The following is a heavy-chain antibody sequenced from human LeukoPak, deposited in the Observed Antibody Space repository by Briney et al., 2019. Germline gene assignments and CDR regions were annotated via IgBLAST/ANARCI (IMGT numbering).Heavy chain of an antibody. CDR1: GGSINNYY. CDR3: ARGRYCSADICSGGDAFDI. J-gene: IGHJ3*02. Sequence: TSETLSLTCTVSGGSINNYYWSWLRQPAGKGLEWIGRIYTRGSTNYNPSLKSRVTMSVDTSKNQFSLKLSSVTAADTAVYYCARGRYCSADICSGGDAFDIWGQGTMVSVSS. D-gene: IGHD2-15*01. V-gene: IGHV4-4*07. CDR2: IYTRGST.